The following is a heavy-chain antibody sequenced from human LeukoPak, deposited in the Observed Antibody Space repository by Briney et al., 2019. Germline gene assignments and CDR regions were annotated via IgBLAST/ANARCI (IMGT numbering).Heavy chain of an antibody. J-gene: IGHJ3*02. CDR3: ARANGDYVRFAFDI. Sequence: SETLSLTCAVSGGSISSGGYSWGWIRQPPGKGLEWIGYIYHSGSTYYNPSLKSRVTISVDRSKNQFSLKLSSVTAADTAVYYCARANGDYVRFAFDIWGQGTMVTVSS. D-gene: IGHD4-17*01. CDR1: GGSISSGGYS. V-gene: IGHV4-30-2*01. CDR2: IYHSGST.